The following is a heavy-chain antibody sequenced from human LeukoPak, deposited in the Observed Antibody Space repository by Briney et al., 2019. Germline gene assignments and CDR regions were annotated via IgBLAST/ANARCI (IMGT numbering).Heavy chain of an antibody. J-gene: IGHJ4*02. V-gene: IGHV4-4*02. CDR2: IYHSGST. CDR3: ARSIYSGSTIYFDF. Sequence: SETLSLTCAVSGGSISISNWWRWVRQPPGKGLEWIGEIYHSGSTNYNPSLKSRVTISADKSKNQFSLKLSSVTAADTAVYYCARSIYSGSTIYFDFWGQGTLVTVPS. CDR1: GGSISISNW. D-gene: IGHD3-10*01.